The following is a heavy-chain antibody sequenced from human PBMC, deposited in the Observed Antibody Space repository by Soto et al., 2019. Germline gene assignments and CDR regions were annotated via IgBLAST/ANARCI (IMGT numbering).Heavy chain of an antibody. Sequence: GASVKVSCKASGYTFTSYGISWVRQAPGQGLEWMGWISPNSGGTNYAQKLQGRVTMTTDTSISTAYMELSRLRSDDTAVYYCARGVGSGVVYYYMDVWGKGTTVTVSS. CDR1: GYTFTSYG. V-gene: IGHV1-2*02. CDR2: ISPNSGGT. J-gene: IGHJ6*03. CDR3: ARGVGSGVVYYYMDV. D-gene: IGHD3-10*01.